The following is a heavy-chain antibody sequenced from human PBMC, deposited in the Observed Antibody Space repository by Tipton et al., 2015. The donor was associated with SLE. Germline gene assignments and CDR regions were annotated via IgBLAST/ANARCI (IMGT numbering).Heavy chain of an antibody. CDR1: GGSFSGYY. Sequence: TLSLTCAVYGGSFSGYYWSWIRQPPGKGLEWIGEINHSGSTNYNPSLKSRVTISVDRSGNQFSLILTSVTAADTAVYYCASEILRDYGSAWGPDYWGQGTLVTVSS. CDR2: INHSGST. D-gene: IGHD6-19*01. CDR3: ASEILRDYGSAWGPDY. V-gene: IGHV4-34*01. J-gene: IGHJ4*02.